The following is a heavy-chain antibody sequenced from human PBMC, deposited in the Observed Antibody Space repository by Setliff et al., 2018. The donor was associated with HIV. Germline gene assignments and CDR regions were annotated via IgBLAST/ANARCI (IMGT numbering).Heavy chain of an antibody. D-gene: IGHD2-8*01. Sequence: SETLSLTCVVYGGSFTNYYWSWIRQPPGKGLECIGEINHSGTTNYNPSLKSRVTISGDTSQNQFSLKLNSVTAADTAIYYCESAPRQDVELRFDNWGQGTVVTVSS. CDR1: GGSFTNYY. CDR3: ESAPRQDVELRFDN. V-gene: IGHV4-34*09. J-gene: IGHJ5*02. CDR2: INHSGTT.